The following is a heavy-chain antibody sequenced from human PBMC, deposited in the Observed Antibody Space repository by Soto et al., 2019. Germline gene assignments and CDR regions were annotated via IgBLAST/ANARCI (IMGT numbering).Heavy chain of an antibody. J-gene: IGHJ6*02. V-gene: IGHV4-30-4*01. CDR2: IYYSGST. CDR3: ARAPVYCTNGVCYSPYYYGMDV. CDR1: GGSISSGDYY. Sequence: PSETLSLTCTVSGGSISSGDYYWSWIRQPPGKGLEWIGYIYYSGSTYYNPSLKSRVTISVDTSKNQFSLKLSSVTAADTAVYYCARAPVYCTNGVCYSPYYYGMDVWGQGTTVTSP. D-gene: IGHD2-8*01.